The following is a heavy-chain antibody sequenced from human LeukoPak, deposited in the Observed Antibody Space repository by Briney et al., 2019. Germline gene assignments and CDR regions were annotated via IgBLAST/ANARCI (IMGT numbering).Heavy chain of an antibody. J-gene: IGHJ4*02. V-gene: IGHV1-2*02. CDR2: INPNSSGT. CDR1: GYTFTGYY. CDR3: ARAPAGWLQSRLGY. Sequence: ASVKVSCKASGYTFTGYYMHWVRQAPGQGLEWMGWINPNSSGTNYAQKFQSRVTMTRDTSISTAYMELSRLRSDDTAVYYCARAPAGWLQSRLGYWGQETLVTVSS. D-gene: IGHD5-24*01.